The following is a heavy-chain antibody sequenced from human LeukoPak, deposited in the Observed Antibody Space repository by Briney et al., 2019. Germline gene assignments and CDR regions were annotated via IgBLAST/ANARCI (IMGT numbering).Heavy chain of an antibody. CDR1: GYIYWSYA. D-gene: IGHD3-9*01. V-gene: IGHV3-23*01. Sequence: GGSLRLSCAASGYIYWSYAMSWGRQAPGKGLEWVSGISGNGGSTYHADSVKGRFTISRDNSKNTLYLQMNSLRAEDTAVYYCAKWQAYDILTGYGMDVWGQGTTVTVSS. CDR3: AKWQAYDILTGYGMDV. J-gene: IGHJ6*02. CDR2: ISGNGGST.